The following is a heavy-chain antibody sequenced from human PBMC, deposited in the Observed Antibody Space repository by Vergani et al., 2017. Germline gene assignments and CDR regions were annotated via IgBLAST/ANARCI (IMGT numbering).Heavy chain of an antibody. D-gene: IGHD3-3*01. CDR1: GGSFSGYY. J-gene: IGHJ4*02. V-gene: IGHV4-34*01. Sequence: QVQLQQWGAGLLKPSETLSLTCAVYGGSFSGYYWSWIRQPPGKGLEWIGEINHSGSTNYNPSLKSRVTISVDTSKNKFSLKLSSVTAADTAVYYCARGLGVVLPEFDYWGQGTLVTVSS. CDR2: INHSGST. CDR3: ARGLGVVLPEFDY.